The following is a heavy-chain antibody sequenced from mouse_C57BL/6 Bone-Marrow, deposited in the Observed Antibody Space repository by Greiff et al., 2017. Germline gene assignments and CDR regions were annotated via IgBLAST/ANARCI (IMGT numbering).Heavy chain of an antibody. CDR3: ALTTVFDY. CDR2: IDPSDSYT. J-gene: IGHJ2*01. D-gene: IGHD1-1*01. Sequence: VQLQQSGAELVMPGASVKLSCKASGYTFTSYWMHWVKQRPGQGLEWIGEIDPSDSYTNYNQKFKGKSTLTVDKSSSTAYMQLSSLTSEDSAVYYCALTTVFDYWGQGTTLTVSS. CDR1: GYTFTSYW. V-gene: IGHV1-69*01.